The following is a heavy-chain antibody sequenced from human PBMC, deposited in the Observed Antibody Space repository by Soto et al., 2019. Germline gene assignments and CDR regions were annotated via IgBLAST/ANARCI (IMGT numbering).Heavy chain of an antibody. D-gene: IGHD3-22*01. CDR2: IIPIFGTA. Sequence: QVQLVQSGAEVKKPGSSVKVSCKASGGTFSSYAISWVRQAPGQGLEWMGGIIPIFGTANYAQKFQGRVTITAAESTSRAYMELSSLRFEDTAVYYCAGGGYDSSGYYPYYYYYYGMDVWGQGTTVTVSS. J-gene: IGHJ6*02. CDR3: AGGGYDSSGYYPYYYYYYGMDV. CDR1: GGTFSSYA. V-gene: IGHV1-69*01.